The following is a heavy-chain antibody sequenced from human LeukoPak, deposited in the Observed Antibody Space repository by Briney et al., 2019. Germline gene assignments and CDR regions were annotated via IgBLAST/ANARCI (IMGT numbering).Heavy chain of an antibody. CDR3: ATDLIHYYGSGAKT. CDR2: IKQGGSEN. V-gene: IGHV3-7*01. D-gene: IGHD3-10*01. J-gene: IGHJ5*02. Sequence: GGSLRLSCAASGFTFSRHWMSWVRQAPGKGLEWVATIKQGGSENYYVDSVKGRFAISRDDANNSLYLQMNSLRAEDTAVYYCATDLIHYYGSGAKTWGQGTLVTVSS. CDR1: GFTFSRHW.